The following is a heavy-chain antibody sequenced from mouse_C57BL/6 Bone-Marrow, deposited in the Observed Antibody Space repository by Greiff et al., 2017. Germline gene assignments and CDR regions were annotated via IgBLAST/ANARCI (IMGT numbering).Heavy chain of an antibody. Sequence: QVQLQQSGAELVRPGTSVKVSCKASGYAFTNYLIEWVKQRPGQGLEWIGVINPGSGGTNYNEKFKGKATLTADKSSSTAYMQLSSLTSEDSAVYFCARYGSSHWYFDVWGTGTTVTVSS. CDR2: INPGSGGT. J-gene: IGHJ1*03. CDR3: ARYGSSHWYFDV. D-gene: IGHD1-1*01. V-gene: IGHV1-54*01. CDR1: GYAFTNYL.